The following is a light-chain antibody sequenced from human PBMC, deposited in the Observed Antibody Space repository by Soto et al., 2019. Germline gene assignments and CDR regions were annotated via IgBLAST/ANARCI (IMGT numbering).Light chain of an antibody. CDR2: GNN. V-gene: IGLV1-40*01. Sequence: QSVLTQPPSVSGAPGQRVTISCTGSSSNIGPAYDVHWYQQLPGTAPKLLIYGNNNRPSGVPDRFSGSKSGTSASLAITGLQAEDEADYYCQSYDTSLSGSIVFGGGTQLTVL. CDR3: QSYDTSLSGSIV. CDR1: SSNIGPAYD. J-gene: IGLJ2*01.